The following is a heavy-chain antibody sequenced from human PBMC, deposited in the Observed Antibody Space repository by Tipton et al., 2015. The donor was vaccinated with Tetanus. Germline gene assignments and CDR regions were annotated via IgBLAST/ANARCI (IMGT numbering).Heavy chain of an antibody. CDR2: IYNSGST. CDR1: GGSISSGGYY. CDR3: ARDQARGARGWNYFDY. Sequence: LVKPTQTLSLTCTVSGGSISSGGYYWSWIRQHPGKGLQWIGDIYNSGSTYYNPSLKSRVTISVDTSKNQFSLKLNSVTAADTAVYYCARDQARGARGWNYFDYWGQGGLVTISS. V-gene: IGHV4-31*03. D-gene: IGHD1-26*01. J-gene: IGHJ4*02.